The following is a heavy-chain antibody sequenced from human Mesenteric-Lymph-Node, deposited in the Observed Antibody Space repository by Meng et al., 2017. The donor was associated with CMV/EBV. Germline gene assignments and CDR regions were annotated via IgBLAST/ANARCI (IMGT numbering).Heavy chain of an antibody. CDR1: GFTFSDHY. V-gene: IGHV3-72*01. CDR2: SRDKANSYST. J-gene: IGHJ6*02. D-gene: IGHD3-3*01. Sequence: GGSLKISCAASGFTFSDHYMDWVRQAPGKGLEWIGRSRDKANSYSTEYAASVRGRFITSRDDSKNSLYLQMNSLETEDTAVYYCTSAFSSATGMDVWGQGTTVTVSS. CDR3: TSAFSSATGMDV.